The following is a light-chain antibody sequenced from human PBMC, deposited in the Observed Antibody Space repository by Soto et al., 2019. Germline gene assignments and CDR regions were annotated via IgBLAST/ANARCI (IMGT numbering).Light chain of an antibody. CDR2: SSS. CDR1: QTINNN. Sequence: DIEMTQSPASLSASVGDRVTISCRTSQTINNNLNWYQQRPGKAPKLLIYSSSSLMSGVTPRFSGSGSGTDFTLTISSLQPEDFATYFCQQTYITTITFGQGTRLDIK. V-gene: IGKV1-39*01. J-gene: IGKJ5*01. CDR3: QQTYITTIT.